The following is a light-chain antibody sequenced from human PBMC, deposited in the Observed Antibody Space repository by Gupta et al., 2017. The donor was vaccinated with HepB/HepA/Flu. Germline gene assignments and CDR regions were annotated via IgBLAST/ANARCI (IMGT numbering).Light chain of an antibody. V-gene: IGLV1-44*01. CDR1: SSNIGSNT. Sequence: QSVLTQPPSAPGTPGQRVTISCSGSSSNIGSNTVNWYQQLPGTAPKLLIYSNNQRPSGVPDRFSGSKSGTSASLAISGLQSEDEADYYCAAWDDSLNGLWVFGGGTKLTV. CDR3: AAWDDSLNGLWV. J-gene: IGLJ3*02. CDR2: SNN.